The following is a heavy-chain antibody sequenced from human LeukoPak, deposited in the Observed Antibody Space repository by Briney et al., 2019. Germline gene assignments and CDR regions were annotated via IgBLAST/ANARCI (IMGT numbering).Heavy chain of an antibody. V-gene: IGHV1-69*13. Sequence: GASVKVCCKASGYTFTSYYMHWVRQAPGQGLEWVGGIIPIFGTANYAQKFQGRVTITADESTSTAYMELSSLRSEDTAVYYCARIGAQLAKAGWFDPWGQGALVTVSS. J-gene: IGHJ5*02. CDR3: ARIGAQLAKAGWFDP. CDR2: IIPIFGTA. CDR1: GYTFTSYY. D-gene: IGHD6-6*01.